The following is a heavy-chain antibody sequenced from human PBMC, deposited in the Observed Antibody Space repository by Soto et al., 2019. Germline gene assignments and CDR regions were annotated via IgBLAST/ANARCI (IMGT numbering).Heavy chain of an antibody. CDR3: AKEVIGSGWYGTTFDY. CDR2: ISGSGGST. V-gene: IGHV3-23*01. CDR1: GFTFSSYA. Sequence: GGSLRLSCAASGFTFSSYAMSWVRQAPGKGLEWVSAISGSGGSTYYADSVKGRFTISRDNSKNTLYLQMNSLRAEDTAVYYCAKEVIGSGWYGTTFDYWGQGTLVTVSS. J-gene: IGHJ4*02. D-gene: IGHD6-19*01.